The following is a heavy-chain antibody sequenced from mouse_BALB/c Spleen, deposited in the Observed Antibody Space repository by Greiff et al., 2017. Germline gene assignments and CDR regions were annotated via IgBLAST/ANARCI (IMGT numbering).Heavy chain of an antibody. CDR3: ARYYDYDYAMDY. J-gene: IGHJ4*01. V-gene: IGHV3-5*02. CDR1: GISITTGNYR. D-gene: IGHD2-4*01. CDR2: IYYSGTI. Sequence: EVQLQQSGPGLVKPSQTVSLTCTVTGISITTGNYRWSWIRQFPGNKLEWIGYIYYSGTITYNPSLTSRTTITRDTSKNQFFLEMNSLTAEDTATYYCARYYDYDYAMDYWGQGTSVTVSS.